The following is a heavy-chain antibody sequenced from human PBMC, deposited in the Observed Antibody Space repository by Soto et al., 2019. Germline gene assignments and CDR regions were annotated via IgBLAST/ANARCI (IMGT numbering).Heavy chain of an antibody. CDR3: ARAPTYYYDSSGSRGYYYYYGMDV. D-gene: IGHD3-22*01. CDR2: ISSISSYI. CDR1: VFTCSSYS. J-gene: IGHJ6*02. V-gene: IGHV3-21*01. Sequence: GSLRLSCAAYVFTCSSYSMNWVRQAPGKGLEWVSSISSISSYIYYADSVKGRFTISRDNAKNSLYLQMNSLRAEDTAVYYCARAPTYYYDSSGSRGYYYYYGMDVWGQGTTVTVSS.